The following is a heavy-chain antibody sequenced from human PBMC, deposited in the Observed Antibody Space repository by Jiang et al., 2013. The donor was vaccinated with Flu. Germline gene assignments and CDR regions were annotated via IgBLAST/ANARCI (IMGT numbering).Heavy chain of an antibody. CDR1: GFTFSNYA. CDR2: ISSSGSMT. CDR3: AKTGYYGLDV. J-gene: IGHJ6*02. Sequence: GLVQPGGSLRLSCAASGFTFSNYALTWVRQAPGKGLEWVASISSSGSMTYFADSVRGRFTTSRDNSKDAMVLHMTSLRADDTAAYYCAKTGYYGLDVWGRGTTVIVSS. V-gene: IGHV3-23*01.